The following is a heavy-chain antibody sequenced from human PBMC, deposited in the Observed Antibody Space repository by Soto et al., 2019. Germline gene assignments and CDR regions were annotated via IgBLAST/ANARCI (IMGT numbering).Heavy chain of an antibody. CDR1: GGSFSGYY. D-gene: IGHD4-17*01. CDR2: INHSGST. CDR3: AMDYGDYDFYYYGMDV. J-gene: IGHJ6*02. V-gene: IGHV4-34*01. Sequence: SSETLSLTCAVYGGSFSGYYWSWIRQPPGKGLEWIGEINHSGSTNYNPSLKSRVTISVDTSKNQFSLKLSSVTAADTAVYYCAMDYGDYDFYYYGMDVWGQGTTVTVSS.